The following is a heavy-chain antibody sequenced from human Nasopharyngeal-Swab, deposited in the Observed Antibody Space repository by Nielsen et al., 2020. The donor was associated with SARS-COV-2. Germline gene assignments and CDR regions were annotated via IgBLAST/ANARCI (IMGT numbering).Heavy chain of an antibody. D-gene: IGHD6-19*01. Sequence: SVKVSCKASGGTFSSYAISWVRQAPGQGLEWMGGIIPIFGTANYAQKFQGRVTITADESTSTAYMELRSLRSDDTAIYYCARDQWLVHYFDYWGQGTLVTVSS. CDR3: ARDQWLVHYFDY. CDR1: GGTFSSYA. CDR2: IIPIFGTA. J-gene: IGHJ4*02. V-gene: IGHV1-69*13.